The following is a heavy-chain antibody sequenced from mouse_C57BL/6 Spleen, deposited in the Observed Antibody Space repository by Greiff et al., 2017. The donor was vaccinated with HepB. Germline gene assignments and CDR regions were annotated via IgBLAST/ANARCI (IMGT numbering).Heavy chain of an antibody. CDR1: GFTFNTYA. Sequence: DVKLVESGGGLVQPKGSLKLSCAASGFTFNTYALHWVRQAPGKGLEWVARIRSKSSNYATYYADSVKDRFTISRDDSQSMLYLQMNNLKTEDTAMYYCVRAIYYGNYVGFAYWGQGTLVTVSA. V-gene: IGHV10-3*01. CDR2: IRSKSSNYAT. D-gene: IGHD2-1*01. J-gene: IGHJ3*01. CDR3: VRAIYYGNYVGFAY.